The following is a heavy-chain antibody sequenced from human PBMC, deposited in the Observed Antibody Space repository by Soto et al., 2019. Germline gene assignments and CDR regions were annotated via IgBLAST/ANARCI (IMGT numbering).Heavy chain of an antibody. J-gene: IGHJ6*02. CDR3: AKEMDYGSGSYYKRKYYYYYYGMDV. Sequence: GVSLRLSCAASGFTLSSDAMSWVRQAPGQGLEWVSALSGSGGSTYCADSVTGRYTISRENSKRTLYLQMNSRRAENTAVYYCAKEMDYGSGSYYKRKYYYYYYGMDVWGQGTTVAVSS. D-gene: IGHD3-10*01. V-gene: IGHV3-23*01. CDR1: GFTLSSDA. CDR2: LSGSGGST.